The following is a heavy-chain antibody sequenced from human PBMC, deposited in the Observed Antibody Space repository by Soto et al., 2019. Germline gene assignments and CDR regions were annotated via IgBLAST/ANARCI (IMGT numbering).Heavy chain of an antibody. V-gene: IGHV1-46*01. CDR3: ARATYSGYFDY. D-gene: IGHD1-26*01. J-gene: IGHJ4*02. CDR2: INPSGGST. Sequence: VSVKVSCKASGYTFTSYYMHWVRQAPGQGLEWMGIINPSGGSTSYAQKFQGRVTMTRDTSTSTVYMELSSLRSEDTAVYYCARATYSGYFDYWGQGTLVTVSS. CDR1: GYTFTSYY.